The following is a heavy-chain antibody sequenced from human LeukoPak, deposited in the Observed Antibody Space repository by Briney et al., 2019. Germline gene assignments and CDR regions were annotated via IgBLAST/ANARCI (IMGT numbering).Heavy chain of an antibody. CDR2: IKQDGSEK. J-gene: IGHJ4*02. D-gene: IGHD3-3*01. Sequence: GGSLRLSCAASGFTFSSYSMNWVRQAPWKGLEWVANIKQDGSEKYYVDSVKGRFTISRDNAKNSLYLQMNSLRAEDTAVYYCARAEGITIFGVVIIEYFDYWGQGTLVTVSS. V-gene: IGHV3-7*01. CDR3: ARAEGITIFGVVIIEYFDY. CDR1: GFTFSSYS.